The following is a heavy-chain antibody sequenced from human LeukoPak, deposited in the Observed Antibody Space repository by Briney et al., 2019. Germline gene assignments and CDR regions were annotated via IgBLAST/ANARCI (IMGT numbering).Heavy chain of an antibody. CDR1: GFTFSSYS. V-gene: IGHV3-48*04. CDR3: ARESAEQWLVSYYYYMDV. Sequence: GGSLRLSCAASGFTFSSYSMNWVRQAPGKGLEWVSYISSSSSTIYYADSVKGRFTISRDNAKNSLYLQMNSLRAEDTAVYYCARESAEQWLVSYYYYMDVWGKGTTVTISS. CDR2: ISSSSSTI. D-gene: IGHD6-19*01. J-gene: IGHJ6*03.